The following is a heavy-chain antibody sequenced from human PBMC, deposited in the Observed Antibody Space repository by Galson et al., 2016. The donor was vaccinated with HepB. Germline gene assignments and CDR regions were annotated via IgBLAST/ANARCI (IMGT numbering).Heavy chain of an antibody. J-gene: IGHJ4*02. CDR2: INPSGGST. D-gene: IGHD2-15*01. V-gene: IGHV1-46*01. Sequence: SVKVSCKASGYTFTSHYIHWVRQAPGQGLEWMGIINPSGGSTSSPQKFRGRVTVTRDTSTSTVYMELSSLRSEDTAVYYCARDPLFCIGGTCYRDAYHCPDDCGQRTLVTVSS. CDR1: GYTFTSHY. CDR3: ARDPLFCIGGTCYRDAYHCPDD.